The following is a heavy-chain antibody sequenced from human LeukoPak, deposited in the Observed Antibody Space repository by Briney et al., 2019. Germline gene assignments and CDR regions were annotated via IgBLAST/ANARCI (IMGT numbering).Heavy chain of an antibody. Sequence: SGTLSLTCAVSGGSISSSNWWSRVRQPPGKGLEWIGEIYHSGSTNYNPALKSRVTISVDKSKNQFSLKLSSVTAADTAVYYCARAMGLGAYYYGSGPFGYWGQGTLVTVSS. CDR3: ARAMGLGAYYYGSGPFGY. CDR1: GGSISSSNW. J-gene: IGHJ4*02. V-gene: IGHV4-4*02. CDR2: IYHSGST. D-gene: IGHD3-10*01.